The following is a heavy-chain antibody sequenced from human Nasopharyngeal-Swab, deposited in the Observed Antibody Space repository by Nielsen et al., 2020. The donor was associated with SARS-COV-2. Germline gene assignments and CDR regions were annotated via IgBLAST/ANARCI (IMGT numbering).Heavy chain of an antibody. J-gene: IGHJ6*03. CDR2: ISGSGGST. Sequence: GESLKISCAASGFTFSSYAMSWVRQAPGKGLGWVAAISGSGGSTYYADSVKGRFTISRDNSKNTLYLQMNSLRAEDTAVYYCAKRDGLLWFGELQYYYYYYMDVWGKGTTVTVSS. D-gene: IGHD3-10*01. CDR3: AKRDGLLWFGELQYYYYYYMDV. CDR1: GFTFSSYA. V-gene: IGHV3-23*01.